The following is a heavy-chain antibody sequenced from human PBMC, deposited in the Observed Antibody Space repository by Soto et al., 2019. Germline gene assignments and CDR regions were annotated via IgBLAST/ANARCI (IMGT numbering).Heavy chain of an antibody. CDR1: GFTFSSYW. Sequence: GGSLRLSCAASGFTFSSYWMSWVRQAPGKGPEWVANIKQDGSEKYYVDSVKGRFTISRDNAKNSLYLQMNSLRAEDTAVYYCARDYYDSSGWINYYYGMDVWGQGTTVTVSS. V-gene: IGHV3-7*03. CDR3: ARDYYDSSGWINYYYGMDV. D-gene: IGHD3-22*01. J-gene: IGHJ6*02. CDR2: IKQDGSEK.